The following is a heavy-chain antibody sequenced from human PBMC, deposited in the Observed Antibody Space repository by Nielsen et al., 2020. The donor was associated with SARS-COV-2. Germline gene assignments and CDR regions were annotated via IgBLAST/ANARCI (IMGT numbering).Heavy chain of an antibody. CDR2: ISYEGSKK. CDR3: AKRRAVFMLTFGGEGAMDV. V-gene: IGHV3-30*18. D-gene: IGHD3-16*01. CDR1: GFTFDDYG. J-gene: IGHJ6*02. Sequence: GESLKISYAASGFTFDDYGMSWVRQAPGKGLEWVASISYEGSKKYYGDFLTGRFTVSRDTSKNTVYLQMNSLSVEDTAVYHCAKRRAVFMLTFGGEGAMDVWGQGTTVTVSS.